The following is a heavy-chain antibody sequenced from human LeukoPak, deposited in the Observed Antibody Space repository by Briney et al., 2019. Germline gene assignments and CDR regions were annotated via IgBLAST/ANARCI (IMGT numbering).Heavy chain of an antibody. V-gene: IGHV3-20*04. J-gene: IGHJ4*02. CDR2: INWNGGST. Sequence: TGGSLRLSCAASGLTFDDYGMSWVRQAPGKGLEWVSGINWNGGSTGYADSVKGRFTISRDNAKNSLYLQMNSLRAEDTALYYCARGSSGYCTNGVCPIDYWGQGTLVTVSS. D-gene: IGHD2-8*01. CDR3: ARGSSGYCTNGVCPIDY. CDR1: GLTFDDYG.